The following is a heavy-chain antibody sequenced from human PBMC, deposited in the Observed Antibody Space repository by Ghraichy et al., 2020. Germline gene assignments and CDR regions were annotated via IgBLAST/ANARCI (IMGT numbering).Heavy chain of an antibody. CDR3: ARVPNVPAAAIGAFDI. CDR2: IIPIFGTA. J-gene: IGHJ3*02. Sequence: SVKVSCKASGGTFSSYAISWVRQAPGQGLEWMGGIIPIFGTANYAQKFQGRVTITADESTSTAYMELSSLRSEDTAVYYCARVPNVPAAAIGAFDIWGQGTMVTVSS. V-gene: IGHV1-69*13. CDR1: GGTFSSYA. D-gene: IGHD2-2*01.